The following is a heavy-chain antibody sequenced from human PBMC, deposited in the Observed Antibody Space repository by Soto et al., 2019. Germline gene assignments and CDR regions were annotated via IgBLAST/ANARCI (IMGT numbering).Heavy chain of an antibody. J-gene: IGHJ4*02. V-gene: IGHV4-59*08. Sequence: QVQLQESGPGLVKPSETLSITCTVSGGSISSYYWSWIRQPPGKGLEWIGYIYNSGSTNYNPSLKSRVTISVDTSKNQFSLKLSSVTAADTAVYYCARGSTGYSSSWYRYWGQGTLVTVSS. CDR2: IYNSGST. CDR1: GGSISSYY. CDR3: ARGSTGYSSSWYRY. D-gene: IGHD6-13*01.